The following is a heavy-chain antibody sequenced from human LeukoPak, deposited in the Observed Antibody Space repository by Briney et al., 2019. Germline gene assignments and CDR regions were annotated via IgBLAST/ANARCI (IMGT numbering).Heavy chain of an antibody. D-gene: IGHD2-2*02. Sequence: GRSLRLSCAASGFTFSSYGMHWVRQAPGKGLEWVAFISYDGSNKYYADSVKGRFTISRDKSKNTLFLQMNSLRAEDTAVYYCARDHCSSSSCYTYYGMELWGQGTTVTVSS. CDR3: ARDHCSSSSCYTYYGMEL. CDR2: ISYDGSNK. CDR1: GFTFSSYG. V-gene: IGHV3-30*03. J-gene: IGHJ6*02.